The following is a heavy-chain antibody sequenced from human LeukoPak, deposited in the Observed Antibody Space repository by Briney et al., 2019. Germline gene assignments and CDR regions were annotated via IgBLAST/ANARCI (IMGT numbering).Heavy chain of an antibody. D-gene: IGHD1-14*01. J-gene: IGHJ3*02. CDR1: GFTFSSYD. V-gene: IGHV3-13*04. Sequence: PGGSLRLSCAASGFTFSSYDMHWVRQVTGKALEWVSATDAAGNTYYPDSVKGRFTISRENAKNSFYLQMNSLRAGDTAVYYCARGGKPAVFDIWGQGTMITVSS. CDR3: ARGGKPAVFDI. CDR2: TDAAGNT.